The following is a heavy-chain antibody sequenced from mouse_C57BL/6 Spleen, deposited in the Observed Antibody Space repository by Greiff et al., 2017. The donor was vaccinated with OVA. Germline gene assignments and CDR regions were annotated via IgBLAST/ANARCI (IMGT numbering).Heavy chain of an antibody. Sequence: QLQQSGAELARPGASVKLSCKASGYPFTSTGISWVKQRTGQGLEWIGEFYPRSGNPYYNETFKGKATLTADKSSSTAYMWLRSLTSEDSAVYFCARRLLRCYYAMDDWGKGTSVTV. J-gene: IGHJ4*01. D-gene: IGHD1-1*01. CDR1: GYPFTSTG. V-gene: IGHV1-81*01. CDR2: FYPRSGNP. CDR3: ARRLLRCYYAMDD.